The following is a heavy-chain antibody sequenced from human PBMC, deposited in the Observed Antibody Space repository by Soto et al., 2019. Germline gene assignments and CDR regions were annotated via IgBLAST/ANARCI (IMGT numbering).Heavy chain of an antibody. D-gene: IGHD3-16*01. CDR1: GSSISSSSYS. CDR2: IYYSGST. Sequence: LSLTCTVSGSSISSSSYSWGWIRKPPGKGLEWIGSIYYSGSTYYNPSLKSRVTISVDTSKNQFSLKLSSVTAADTAVYYCARRVSDGGTGFDPWFHGSLVTVS. J-gene: IGHJ5*02. V-gene: IGHV4-39*01. CDR3: ARRVSDGGTGFDP.